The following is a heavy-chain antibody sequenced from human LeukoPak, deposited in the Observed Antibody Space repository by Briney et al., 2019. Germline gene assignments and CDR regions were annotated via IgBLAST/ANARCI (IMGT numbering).Heavy chain of an antibody. Sequence: ASVKASCKASGYTFTGYYMHWVRQAPGQGLEWMGWINPNSGGTNYAQKFQGRVTMTRDTSISTAYMELSRLRSDDTAVYYCARGGDCSGGSCYRNWFDPWGQGTLVTVSS. CDR3: ARGGDCSGGSCYRNWFDP. CDR2: INPNSGGT. CDR1: GYTFTGYY. V-gene: IGHV1-2*02. D-gene: IGHD2-15*01. J-gene: IGHJ5*02.